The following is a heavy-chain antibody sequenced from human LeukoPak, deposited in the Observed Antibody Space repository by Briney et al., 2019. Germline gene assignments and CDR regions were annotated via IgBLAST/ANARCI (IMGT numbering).Heavy chain of an antibody. D-gene: IGHD3-22*01. CDR1: GFTFSSYS. V-gene: IGHV3-48*02. J-gene: IGHJ4*02. CDR3: ARDSSGILLH. Sequence: GGSLRLSCAASGFTFSSYSMNWVRQAPGKGLEWVSYISSSSTIYYADSVKGRFTISRDNAKNSLYLQMNSLRDEDTAVYYCARDSSGILLHWGQGTLVTVSS. CDR2: ISSSSTI.